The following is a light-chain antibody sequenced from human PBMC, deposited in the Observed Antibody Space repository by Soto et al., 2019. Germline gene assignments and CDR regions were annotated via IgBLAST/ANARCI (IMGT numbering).Light chain of an antibody. CDR3: QPSDLNPTYT. CDR1: QTIGTS. V-gene: IGKV1-39*01. J-gene: IGKJ2*01. Sequence: DIQMTQSPSSLSASVGDRVIITCRASQTIGTSLNWYQHRPGKAPELLIYAASTLQSGVPSRFSGSGSGTDFTLTISSVQPEDFATYYCQPSDLNPTYTFGQGTDLDIK. CDR2: AAS.